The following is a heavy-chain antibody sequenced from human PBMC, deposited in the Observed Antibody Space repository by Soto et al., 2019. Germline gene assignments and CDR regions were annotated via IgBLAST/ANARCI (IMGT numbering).Heavy chain of an antibody. CDR3: ANAYAKTIFEVQEILDS. CDR2: ISDNGGTT. CDR1: EHTFRNYA. J-gene: IGHJ5*01. V-gene: IGHV3-23*01. D-gene: IGHD3-3*01. Sequence: PGGTMRLFCAASEHTFRNYAMSWVRRAPGKGLKWVSSISDNGGTTYYADSVKGRFTISRDNSKNTLYLQMNSLRAEDTAVYYCANAYAKTIFEVQEILDSWGQGTPVIVSS.